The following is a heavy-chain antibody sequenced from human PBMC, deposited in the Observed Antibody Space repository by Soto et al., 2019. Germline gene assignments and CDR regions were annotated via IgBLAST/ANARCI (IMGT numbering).Heavy chain of an antibody. Sequence: QVQLVQSGAEVKKPGSSVKVSCKASGGTFSSYAISWVRQAPGQGLEGVGGSIPIFGTANYAQKFQGRVTITADESTSTAYMELSSLRPEDTAVYYCARGTNIAAAGTIYYGMDVWGQGTTVTVSS. V-gene: IGHV1-69*01. J-gene: IGHJ6*02. CDR2: SIPIFGTA. CDR1: GGTFSSYA. CDR3: ARGTNIAAAGTIYYGMDV. D-gene: IGHD6-13*01.